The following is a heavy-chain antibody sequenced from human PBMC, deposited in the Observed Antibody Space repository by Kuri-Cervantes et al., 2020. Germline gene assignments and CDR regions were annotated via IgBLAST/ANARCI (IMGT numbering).Heavy chain of an antibody. Sequence: GGSLRLSCAPSGFTFCSYAMHWVRQAPGKGLEWVAVISYDGSNKYYADSVKGRFTISRDNSKNTLYLQMNSLRAEDTAVYYCARDGGSSSWYSLDGGMDVWGQGTTVTVSS. D-gene: IGHD6-13*01. J-gene: IGHJ6*02. CDR2: ISYDGSNK. V-gene: IGHV3-30-3*01. CDR1: GFTFCSYA. CDR3: ARDGGSSSWYSLDGGMDV.